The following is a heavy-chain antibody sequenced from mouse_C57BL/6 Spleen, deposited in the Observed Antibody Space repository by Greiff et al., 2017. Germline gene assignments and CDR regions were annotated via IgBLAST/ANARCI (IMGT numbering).Heavy chain of an antibody. J-gene: IGHJ4*01. Sequence: EVHLVESGGGLVQPKGSLKLSCAASGFSFNTYAMNWVRQAPGKGLEWVARIRSKSNNYATYYADSVKDRFTISRDDSESMLYLQMNNLKAEDTAMYCCVSNYYAMDYWGQGTSVTVSS. CDR1: GFSFNTYA. CDR3: VSNYYAMDY. V-gene: IGHV10-1*01. CDR2: IRSKSNNYAT.